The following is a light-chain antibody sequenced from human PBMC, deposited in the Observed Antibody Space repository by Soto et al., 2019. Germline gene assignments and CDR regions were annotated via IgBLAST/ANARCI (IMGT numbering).Light chain of an antibody. CDR3: QQYGDSPKYT. CDR1: QSMSSDY. V-gene: IGKV3-20*01. J-gene: IGKJ2*01. CDR2: GAS. Sequence: ERLLTQSPGTLSLSLGETATLSCRASQSMSSDYVAWYQQKPGQAPRLLIFGASSRATGIPDRFSGSGSGTDFSRTINRLEHEDFAVYYCQQYGDSPKYTFGQGTKLEIK.